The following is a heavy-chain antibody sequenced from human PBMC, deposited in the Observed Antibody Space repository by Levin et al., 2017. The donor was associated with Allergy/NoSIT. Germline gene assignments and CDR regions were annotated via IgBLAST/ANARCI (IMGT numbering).Heavy chain of an antibody. Sequence: GGSLRLSCAASGFTFSSYWMHWVRQAPGKGLVWVSRINSDWTSTVYADSVKGRVTIPRDNAKNTLYLQMNSLRDAATAVYYCAREATSAVDMWGQGTLVTVSS. J-gene: IGHJ3*02. D-gene: IGHD2-2*01. V-gene: IGHV3-74*01. CDR2: INSDWTST. CDR3: AREATSAVDM. CDR1: GFTFSSYW.